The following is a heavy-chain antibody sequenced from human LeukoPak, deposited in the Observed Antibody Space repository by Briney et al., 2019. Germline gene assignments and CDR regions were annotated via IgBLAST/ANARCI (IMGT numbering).Heavy chain of an antibody. J-gene: IGHJ4*02. Sequence: GGSLRLSCAASGFTFSSYGMHWVRQAPGKGLEWVAVIWYDGSNKYYADSVKGRFTISRDNAKNSLYLQMNSLRAEDTAVYYCARDLYYDFWSGYSPSPDYWGQGTLVTVSS. CDR2: IWYDGSNK. CDR1: GFTFSSYG. D-gene: IGHD3-3*01. V-gene: IGHV3-33*01. CDR3: ARDLYYDFWSGYSPSPDY.